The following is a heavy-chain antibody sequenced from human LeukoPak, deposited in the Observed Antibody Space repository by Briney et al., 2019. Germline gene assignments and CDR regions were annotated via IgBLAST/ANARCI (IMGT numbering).Heavy chain of an antibody. CDR2: INHSGST. Sequence: SETLSLTCAVYGGSFSGYYWSWIRQPPGKGLEWIGEINHSGSTNYNPPLKSRVTISVDTSKNQFSLKLSSVTAADTAVYYCARGANDFWSGYRSLYYYYGMDVWGQGTTVTVSS. CDR3: ARGANDFWSGYRSLYYYYGMDV. CDR1: GGSFSGYY. D-gene: IGHD3-3*01. V-gene: IGHV4-34*01. J-gene: IGHJ6*02.